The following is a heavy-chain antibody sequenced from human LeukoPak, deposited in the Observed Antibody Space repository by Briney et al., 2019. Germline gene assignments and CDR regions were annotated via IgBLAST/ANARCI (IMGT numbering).Heavy chain of an antibody. V-gene: IGHV4-39*07. CDR1: GGSISSSSYY. CDR2: IYYSGST. CDR3: ARGKYDYVWGSSFTWAEVDY. D-gene: IGHD3-16*01. Sequence: SETLSLTCTVSGGSISSSSYYWGWIRQPPGKGLEWIGSIYYSGSTYYNPSLKSRVTISVDTSKNQFSLKLSSVTAADTAVYYCARGKYDYVWGSSFTWAEVDYWGQGTLVTVSS. J-gene: IGHJ4*02.